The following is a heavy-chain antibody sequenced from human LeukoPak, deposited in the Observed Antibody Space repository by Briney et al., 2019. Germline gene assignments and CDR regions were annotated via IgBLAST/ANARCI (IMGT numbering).Heavy chain of an antibody. CDR2: MNPNSGNT. Sequence: ASVKVSCKASGGTFSNYGISWVRQATGQGLEWMGWMNPNSGNTGYAQKFQGRVTMTRNTSISTAYMELSSLRSEDTAVYYCARGLYRAAVAGTVGYWGQGTLVTVSS. CDR1: GGTFSNYG. V-gene: IGHV1-8*02. CDR3: ARGLYRAAVAGTVGY. J-gene: IGHJ4*02. D-gene: IGHD6-19*01.